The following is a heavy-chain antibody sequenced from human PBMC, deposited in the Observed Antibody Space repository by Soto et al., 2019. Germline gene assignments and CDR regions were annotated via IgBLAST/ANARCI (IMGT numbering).Heavy chain of an antibody. CDR2: LIGGHYGT. CDR3: AKGKSTGDIDWFDP. D-gene: IGHD3-10*01. Sequence: GGTLRLSCTASGFTLQNYAMAWVRQAPGKGLEWVSTLIGGHYGTAYSYSVKGRFTVSRDNSKNCLYLQMNSLGVEDTAMYFCAKGKSTGDIDWFDPWGQGSLVTVSS. V-gene: IGHV3-23*01. J-gene: IGHJ5*02. CDR1: GFTLQNYA.